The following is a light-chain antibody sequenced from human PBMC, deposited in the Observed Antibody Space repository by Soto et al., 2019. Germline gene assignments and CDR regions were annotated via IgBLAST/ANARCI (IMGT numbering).Light chain of an antibody. CDR1: QSVSSY. J-gene: IGKJ1*01. CDR2: DAS. Sequence: DILMTQSPAALSVSIGERATISCRASQSVSSYLAWYQQKPGQAPRLLIYDASNRATGVPARFSGSGSGTDFSLTTISIQHPDFEASYCRQRSNGTPWTFGQGTKVDIK. CDR3: RQRSNGTPWT. V-gene: IGKV3-11*01.